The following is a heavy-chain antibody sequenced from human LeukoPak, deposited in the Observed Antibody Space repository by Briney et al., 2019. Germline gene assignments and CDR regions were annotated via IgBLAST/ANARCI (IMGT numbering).Heavy chain of an antibody. CDR2: VYASGNT. D-gene: IGHD6-6*01. CDR3: AREDLVLHYFDY. V-gene: IGHV3-53*01. CDR1: GFSIRSNY. J-gene: IGHJ4*02. Sequence: PGGSLRLSCPASGFSIRSNYMNWVRQAPGKGLEWVSIVYASGNTYYSDSVKGRFTISRDNSKNTLYLQMNSLRAEDTAVYYCAREDLVLHYFDYWGQGTLVTVSS.